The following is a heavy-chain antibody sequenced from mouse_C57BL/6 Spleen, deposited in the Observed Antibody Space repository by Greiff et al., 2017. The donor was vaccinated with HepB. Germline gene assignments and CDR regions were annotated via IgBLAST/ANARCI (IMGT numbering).Heavy chain of an antibody. CDR3: ARLRYYAMDY. V-gene: IGHV5-16*01. J-gene: IGHJ4*01. Sequence: EVKVVESEGGLVQPGSSMKLSCTASGFTFSDYYMAWVRQVPEKGLEWVANINYDGSSTYYLDSLKSRFIISRDNAKNNLYLQMSSLKSEDTATYYCARLRYYAMDYWGQGTSVTVSS. CDR2: INYDGSST. D-gene: IGHD1-1*01. CDR1: GFTFSDYY.